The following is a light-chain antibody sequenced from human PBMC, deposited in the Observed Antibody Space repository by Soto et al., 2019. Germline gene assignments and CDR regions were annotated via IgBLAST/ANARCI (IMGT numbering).Light chain of an antibody. CDR3: QQYINWPRT. Sequence: EIVMTQSPATLSVSPGERATLSCRAGQSVSSNLAWYQQKPGQAPRLLIYSASTRATGIPARFSGSGSGTEFTLTISSLQSEDFAVYYCQQYINWPRTFGQGTKVEIK. V-gene: IGKV3-15*01. CDR2: SAS. CDR1: QSVSSN. J-gene: IGKJ1*01.